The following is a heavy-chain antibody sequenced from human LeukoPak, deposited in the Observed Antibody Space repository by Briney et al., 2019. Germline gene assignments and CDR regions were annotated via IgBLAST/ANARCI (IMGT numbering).Heavy chain of an antibody. J-gene: IGHJ4*02. D-gene: IGHD1-14*01. CDR2: VSSDGANN. CDR1: GFTFSSYS. CDR3: ARVRTTEGPLDF. Sequence: GGSLTLSCAASGFTFSSYSMHWVRQAPGKGLEWVAVVSSDGANNYYIDSVKGRLIISRDDSKNTLYLQMNSLRPDDTALYLCARVRTTEGPLDFWGRGTLVTVSS. V-gene: IGHV3-30-3*01.